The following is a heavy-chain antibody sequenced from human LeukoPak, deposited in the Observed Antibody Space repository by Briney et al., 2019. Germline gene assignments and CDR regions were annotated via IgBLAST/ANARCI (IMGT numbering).Heavy chain of an antibody. D-gene: IGHD1-26*01. J-gene: IGHJ4*02. CDR3: ARGGTYSGSYYGGVGH. CDR1: GYTFTGYY. CDR2: INPNSGGT. Sequence: GASVKVSCKASGYTFTGYYMHWVRQAPGQGLEWMGRINPNSGGTNYAQKFQGRVTMTRDTSISTAYMELSRLRSDDTAVYYCARGGTYSGSYYGGVGHWGQGTLVTVSS. V-gene: IGHV1-2*06.